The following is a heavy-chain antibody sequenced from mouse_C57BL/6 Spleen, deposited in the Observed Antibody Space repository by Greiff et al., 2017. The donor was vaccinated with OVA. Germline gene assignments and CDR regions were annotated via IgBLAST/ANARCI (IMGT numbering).Heavy chain of an antibody. V-gene: IGHV1-15*01. D-gene: IGHD1-1*01. J-gene: IGHJ3*01. Sequence: VQLQQSGAELVRPGASVTLSCKASGYTFTDYEMHWVKQTPVHGLEWIGAIDPETGGTAYNQKFKGKAILTADKSSSTAYMELRSLTSEDSAVYYCTNYYYGSSYRCAYWGQGTLVTVSS. CDR2: IDPETGGT. CDR1: GYTFTDYE. CDR3: TNYYYGSSYRCAY.